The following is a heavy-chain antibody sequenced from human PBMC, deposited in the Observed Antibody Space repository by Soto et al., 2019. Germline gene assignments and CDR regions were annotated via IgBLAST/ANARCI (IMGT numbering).Heavy chain of an antibody. D-gene: IGHD3-16*01. J-gene: IGHJ4*02. CDR3: ARDLGPGEGFDY. V-gene: IGHV1-69*13. Sequence: SVKVSCKASGGTFSSYAISWVRQAPGQGLEWMGGIIPIFGTANYAQKFQGRVTITADESTSTAYMELSSLRSEDTAVYYCARDLGPGEGFDYWGQGTLVTVSS. CDR2: IIPIFGTA. CDR1: GGTFSSYA.